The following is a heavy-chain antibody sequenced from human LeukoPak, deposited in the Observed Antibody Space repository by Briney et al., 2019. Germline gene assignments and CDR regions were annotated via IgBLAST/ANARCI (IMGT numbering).Heavy chain of an antibody. Sequence: GASVKVSCKASGGTFSSYAISWVRQAPGQGLEWTGGIIPIFGTANYAQKFQGRVTITADESTSTAYMELSSLRSEDTAVYYCAALCSGGSCYYYNYYYYGMDVWGQGTTVTVSS. D-gene: IGHD2-15*01. CDR2: IIPIFGTA. CDR1: GGTFSSYA. V-gene: IGHV1-69*13. CDR3: AALCSGGSCYYYNYYYYGMDV. J-gene: IGHJ6*02.